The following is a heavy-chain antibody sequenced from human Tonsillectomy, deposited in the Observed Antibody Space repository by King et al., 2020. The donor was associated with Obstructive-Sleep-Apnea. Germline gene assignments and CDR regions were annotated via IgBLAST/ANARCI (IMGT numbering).Heavy chain of an antibody. CDR3: AKDSMDYDTLTGPVDY. D-gene: IGHD3-9*01. CDR1: GFTFRSYA. Sequence: VQLVESGGDLVQPGGSLRLSCAASGFTFRSYAMSWVRQAAGGGLEWVSGLSGSGGITDYADPVKGRLTISRDNSKNKVYLQMNSLRAEDTAVYYCAKDSMDYDTLTGPVDYWGQGTLVTVSS. V-gene: IGHV3-23*04. CDR2: LSGSGGIT. J-gene: IGHJ4*02.